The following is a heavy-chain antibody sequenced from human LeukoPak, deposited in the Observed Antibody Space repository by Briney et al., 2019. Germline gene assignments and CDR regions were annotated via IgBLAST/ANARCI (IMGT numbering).Heavy chain of an antibody. CDR2: INHSGST. V-gene: IGHV4-34*01. J-gene: IGHJ4*02. Sequence: PSETLSLTCAVYGGSFSGYYWSWIRQPPGKGLEWIGEINHSGSTNYNPSLKSRVTISVDTSKNQFSLKLSSVTAADTAVYYCARVYYGYYDSSGYLYYFDYWGQGTLVTVSS. CDR3: ARVYYGYYDSSGYLYYFDY. CDR1: GGSFSGYY. D-gene: IGHD3-22*01.